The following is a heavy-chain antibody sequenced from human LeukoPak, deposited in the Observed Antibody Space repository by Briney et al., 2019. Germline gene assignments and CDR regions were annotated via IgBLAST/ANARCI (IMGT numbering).Heavy chain of an antibody. Sequence: GGSLRLSCAASGFTLSSHGMSWVRQAPGKGLEWVSALGDSGDSTYYADSVKGRFTIYRDTSKNTLYLQMNSLRVEDTAVYYCARDSPVCSYWGQGTLVTVSS. V-gene: IGHV3-23*01. CDR2: LGDSGDST. CDR1: GFTLSSHG. D-gene: IGHD3-10*02. J-gene: IGHJ4*02. CDR3: ARDSPVCSY.